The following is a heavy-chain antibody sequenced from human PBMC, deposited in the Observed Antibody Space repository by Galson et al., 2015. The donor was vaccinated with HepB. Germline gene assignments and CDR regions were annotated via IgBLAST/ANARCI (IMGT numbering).Heavy chain of an antibody. Sequence: SLRLSCAASTFIFSTYSMNWVRQAPGKGLEWVSYISSSSTTIYYADSVKGRFTISRDNAKNSLYLQMNSLRAEDTAVYYCASLRRSGSPIDYWGQGTLVTVSS. J-gene: IGHJ4*02. CDR3: ASLRRSGSPIDY. V-gene: IGHV3-48*04. D-gene: IGHD3-10*01. CDR2: ISSSSTTI. CDR1: TFIFSTYS.